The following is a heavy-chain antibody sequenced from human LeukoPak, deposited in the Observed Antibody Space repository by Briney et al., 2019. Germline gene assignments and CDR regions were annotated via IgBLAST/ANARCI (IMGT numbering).Heavy chain of an antibody. V-gene: IGHV4-39*07. CDR2: IYYSGST. Sequence: PSETLSLTCTVSGGSISSSSYYWGWIRQPPGKGLEWIGSIYYSGSTYYNPSLKSRITISVDTSKNQFSLKLSSVTAADTAVYYCAREGVLLWFGVLYWGQGTLVTVSS. J-gene: IGHJ4*02. CDR1: GGSISSSSYY. D-gene: IGHD3-10*01. CDR3: AREGVLLWFGVLY.